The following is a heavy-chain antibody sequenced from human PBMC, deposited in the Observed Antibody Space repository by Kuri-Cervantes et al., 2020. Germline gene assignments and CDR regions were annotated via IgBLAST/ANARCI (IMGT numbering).Heavy chain of an antibody. J-gene: IGHJ3*02. CDR2: INHSGST. D-gene: IGHD6-19*01. Sequence: GSLRLSCAVYGGSFSGYYWSWIRQPPGKGLEWIREINHSGSTNYNPSLKSRVTISVDTSKKQFSLKLSSVTAADTAVYYCASELGADIRVAGAFDIWGQGTMVTVSS. V-gene: IGHV4-34*01. CDR1: GGSFSGYY. CDR3: ASELGADIRVAGAFDI.